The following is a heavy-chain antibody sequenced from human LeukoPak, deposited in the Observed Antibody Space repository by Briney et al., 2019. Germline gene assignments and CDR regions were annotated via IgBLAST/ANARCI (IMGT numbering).Heavy chain of an antibody. CDR1: GYTLTELS. Sequence: GASVKVSCKVSGYTLTELSMHWVRQAPGKGLEWMGGFDPEDGETIYAQKFQGRVTMTEDTSTDTAYMELSSLRSEDTAVYYCATAGLGQLWLAAFDIWGQGTMVTVSS. D-gene: IGHD5-18*01. V-gene: IGHV1-24*01. J-gene: IGHJ3*02. CDR3: ATAGLGQLWLAAFDI. CDR2: FDPEDGET.